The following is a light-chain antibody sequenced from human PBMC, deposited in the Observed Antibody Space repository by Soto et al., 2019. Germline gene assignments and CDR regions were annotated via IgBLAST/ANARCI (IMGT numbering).Light chain of an antibody. Sequence: NFMLTQPHSVSESPGKTVTISCTGSSGSIASNYVQWYQQRPGSAPTTVIYEDNQRPSGVPDRFSGSIDSSSNSASLTISGLKTEDEADYYCQSYDSSNRWVFGGGTTLTVL. J-gene: IGLJ3*02. CDR1: SGSIASNY. V-gene: IGLV6-57*02. CDR2: EDN. CDR3: QSYDSSNRWV.